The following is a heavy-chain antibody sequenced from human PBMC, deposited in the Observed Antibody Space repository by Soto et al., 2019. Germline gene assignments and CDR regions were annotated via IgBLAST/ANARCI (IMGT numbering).Heavy chain of an antibody. Sequence: PGGSMRLSCAASGFNFDDYAIHWVRQAPGKGLEWVSGISWNSGSIGYADSVKGRFTISRDNAKNSLYLQMNSLRAEDTALYYCAKDMVGDSSSWYSPRDGGKYYFDYWGQGTLVTVSS. CDR2: ISWNSGSI. V-gene: IGHV3-9*01. CDR1: GFNFDDYA. J-gene: IGHJ4*02. CDR3: AKDMVGDSSSWYSPRDGGKYYFDY. D-gene: IGHD6-13*01.